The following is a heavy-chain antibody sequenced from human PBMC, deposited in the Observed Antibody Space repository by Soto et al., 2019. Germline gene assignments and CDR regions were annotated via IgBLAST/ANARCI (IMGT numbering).Heavy chain of an antibody. V-gene: IGHV3-23*01. CDR3: AKDARALLQWLVRY. Sequence: EVHLLDSGGGLVQPGGSLTLSCVASGFIFDTYAMSWVRQAPGKGLEWVSAISGSGGSTYYADSVKGRFTISRDNSKNTLYLQMNSLRAEDTAVYYCAKDARALLQWLVRYWGQGTLVTVSS. CDR1: GFIFDTYA. CDR2: ISGSGGST. J-gene: IGHJ4*02. D-gene: IGHD6-19*01.